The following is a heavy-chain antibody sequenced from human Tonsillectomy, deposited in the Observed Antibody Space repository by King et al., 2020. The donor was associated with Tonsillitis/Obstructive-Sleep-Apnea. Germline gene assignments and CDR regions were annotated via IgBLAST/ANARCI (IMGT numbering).Heavy chain of an antibody. CDR3: TTGNYYPYWYFDL. CDR2: VKSKTDGGTI. D-gene: IGHD3-22*01. Sequence: VQLVESGGGSVKPGGSLRLSCAASEFTLTNAWMNWVRQAPGKGLDWVGRVKSKTDGGTIDYAAPVKGRFTISRDDSKNTLELQMNSLKIEDTAVYYCTTGNYYPYWYFDLWGRGTLVTVSS. J-gene: IGHJ2*01. V-gene: IGHV3-15*01. CDR1: EFTLTNAW.